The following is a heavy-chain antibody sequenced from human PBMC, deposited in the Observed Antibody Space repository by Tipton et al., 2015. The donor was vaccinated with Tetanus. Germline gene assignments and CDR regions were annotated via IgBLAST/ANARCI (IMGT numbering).Heavy chain of an antibody. J-gene: IGHJ3*02. Sequence: TLSLTCTVSGDSVSTGNFYWSWIRQPPGKGLEWIAFIHLSGLAFSKPSLKSRVSISIDTSQNQFSLRLTSVTAADTAVYFCARNVYTVTNDAFDIWGHGTLVNVSS. CDR2: IHLSGLA. V-gene: IGHV4-30-4*01. CDR1: GDSVSTGNFY. CDR3: ARNVYTVTNDAFDI. D-gene: IGHD4-11*01.